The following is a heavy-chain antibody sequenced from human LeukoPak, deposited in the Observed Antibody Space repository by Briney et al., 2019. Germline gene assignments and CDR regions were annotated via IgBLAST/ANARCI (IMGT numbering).Heavy chain of an antibody. J-gene: IGHJ6*03. V-gene: IGHV1-69*15. CDR3: ARVPYSNYVDYYYYYMDV. CDR2: IIPIFGTA. Sequence: GASVKVSCKASGGTFSSYAISWVRQAPGQGLEWMGRIIPIFGTANYAQKFQGRVTITADESTSTAYMELSSLRSEDTAVYYCARVPYSNYVDYYYYYMDVWGKGTTVTVSS. D-gene: IGHD4-11*01. CDR1: GGTFSSYA.